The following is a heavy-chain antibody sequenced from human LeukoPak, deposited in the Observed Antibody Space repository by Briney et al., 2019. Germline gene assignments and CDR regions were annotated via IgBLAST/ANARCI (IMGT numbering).Heavy chain of an antibody. CDR3: AGGNAMDV. V-gene: IGHV3-7*03. CDR2: IKKDGSGI. Sequence: EGSLRLSCVVSGFPFSNSWMYWVRQAPGKGLEGVANIKKDGSGISYVDSVKGRFIIPRDNTRNSLYLQMNSLTVEDTAVYFCAGGNAMDVWGKGTAVTVSS. CDR1: GFPFSNSW. J-gene: IGHJ6*04.